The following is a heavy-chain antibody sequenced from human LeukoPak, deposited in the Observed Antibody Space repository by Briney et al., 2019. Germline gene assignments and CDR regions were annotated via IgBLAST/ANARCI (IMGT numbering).Heavy chain of an antibody. V-gene: IGHV3-21*01. CDR2: ISSSSSYI. D-gene: IGHD6-19*01. CDR3: ARDDNGWYHFFDY. Sequence: GGSLRLSCAASGFTFSSYSMNWVRQAPGKGLEWVSSISSSSSYIYYADSVKGRFTISRDNAKNSLYLQMNSLRAEDTAVYYCARDDNGWYHFFDYWGQGTLVTVSS. CDR1: GFTFSSYS. J-gene: IGHJ4*02.